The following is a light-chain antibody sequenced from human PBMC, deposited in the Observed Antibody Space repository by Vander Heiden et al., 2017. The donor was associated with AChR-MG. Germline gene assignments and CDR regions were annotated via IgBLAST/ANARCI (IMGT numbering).Light chain of an antibody. V-gene: IGKV3-15*01. CDR3: QQYYAWPRT. CDR1: QSVNSN. J-gene: IGKJ1*01. CDR2: GAS. Sequence: EIIMTQSPATLPASPGDRATLSCWASQSVNSNLAWYQQRPGQAPRLLIYGASTRATGIPARFSGSGSGTQFTLTISSLQSEDFAIYYCQQYYAWPRTFGQGTKVEVK.